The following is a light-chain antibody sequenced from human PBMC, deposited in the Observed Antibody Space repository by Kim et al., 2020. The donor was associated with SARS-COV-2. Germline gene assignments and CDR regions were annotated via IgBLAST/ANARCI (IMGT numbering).Light chain of an antibody. V-gene: IGLV2-14*02. CDR1: SSDVRKYDR. J-gene: IGLJ2*01. Sequence: GQSVTISCTGTSSDVRKYDRVSWYQQYPGKAPRLIIYQDNNRPSGVSNRFSGSKSGNTASLTISGLQAEDEADYYCCSYTNTNTWIFGGGTQLTVL. CDR2: QDN. CDR3: CSYTNTNTWI.